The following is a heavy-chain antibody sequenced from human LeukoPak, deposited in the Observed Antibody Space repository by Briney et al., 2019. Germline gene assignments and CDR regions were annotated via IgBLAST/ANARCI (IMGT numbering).Heavy chain of an antibody. CDR1: GYTFTGYY. J-gene: IGHJ4*02. Sequence: ASVKVSCKASGYTFTGYYMHWVRQAPGQGLEWMGWINPNSGGTNYAQKFQGRVTMTRDTSISTAYMELRSLRSDDTAVYYCAGSLGYCTSNVCYLKYWGQGTLVTVSS. CDR2: INPNSGGT. D-gene: IGHD2-8*01. CDR3: AGSLGYCTSNVCYLKY. V-gene: IGHV1-2*02.